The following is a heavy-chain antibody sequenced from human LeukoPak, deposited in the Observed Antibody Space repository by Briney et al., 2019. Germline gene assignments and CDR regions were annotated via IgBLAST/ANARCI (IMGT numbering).Heavy chain of an antibody. J-gene: IGHJ4*02. CDR3: VRVPGYSYVKCYFDY. D-gene: IGHD5-18*01. CDR2: ISSNGGST. Sequence: GGSLRLSCSASGFTFSSYAMHWVRQAPGKGLEYVSAISSNGGSTYYADSVKGRFTISRDNSKNTLYLQMSSLRAEDTAVYYCVRVPGYSYVKCYFDYWGQGTLVTVSS. CDR1: GFTFSSYA. V-gene: IGHV3-64D*06.